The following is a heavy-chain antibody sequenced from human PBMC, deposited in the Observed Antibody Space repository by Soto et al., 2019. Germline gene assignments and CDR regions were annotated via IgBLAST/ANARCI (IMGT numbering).Heavy chain of an antibody. Sequence: PSETLSLTCAVYGGSFSGYYWSWIRQPPGKGLEWIGEINHSGSTNYNPSLKSRVTISVDTSKNQFSLKLSSVTAADTAVYYCARVGLSGWFPAHNWFDPWGQGTLVTVSS. D-gene: IGHD6-19*01. CDR1: GGSFSGYY. CDR3: ARVGLSGWFPAHNWFDP. J-gene: IGHJ5*02. V-gene: IGHV4-34*01. CDR2: INHSGST.